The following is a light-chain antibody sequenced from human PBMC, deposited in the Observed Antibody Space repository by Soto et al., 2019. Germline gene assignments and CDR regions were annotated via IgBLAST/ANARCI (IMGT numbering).Light chain of an antibody. Sequence: DIQMTQSPSTLSASVGDRVTITCRASQSIDSWLAWYQQKPGKAPNLLIYKTSNLESGVPARFSGSGSGTEFSLTISSLPPDDFATYYCQQYKSFSLTFGGGTRVEVK. V-gene: IGKV1-5*03. CDR1: QSIDSW. CDR3: QQYKSFSLT. J-gene: IGKJ4*01. CDR2: KTS.